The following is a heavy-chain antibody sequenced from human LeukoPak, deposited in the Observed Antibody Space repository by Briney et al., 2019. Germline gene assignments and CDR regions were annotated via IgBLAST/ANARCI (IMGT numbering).Heavy chain of an antibody. J-gene: IGHJ6*03. Sequence: PGGSLRLSCAASGFTFSSYEMNWVRQAPGKGLEWVSYISSSSSTIYYADSVKGRFTISRDNAKNSLYLQMNSLRAEDTAVYYCARGVGATNYYYYYMDVWGKGTTVTVSS. V-gene: IGHV3-48*01. D-gene: IGHD1-26*01. CDR2: ISSSSSTI. CDR3: ARGVGATNYYYYYMDV. CDR1: GFTFSSYE.